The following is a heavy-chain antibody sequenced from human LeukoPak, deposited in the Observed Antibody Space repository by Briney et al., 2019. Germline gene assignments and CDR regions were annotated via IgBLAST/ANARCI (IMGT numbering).Heavy chain of an antibody. CDR2: VNHSGST. V-gene: IGHV4-34*01. CDR1: DGSFSGYH. D-gene: IGHD2-15*01. CDR3: ARERPVAAANWFDP. Sequence: SETLSLTCAVYDGSFSGYHWSWIRQPPGKGLEWIGEVNHSGSTNCNPSLKSRVTISLDTSKNQFSLKLTSVTAADTAVYYCARERPVAAANWFDPWGQGALVTVSS. J-gene: IGHJ5*02.